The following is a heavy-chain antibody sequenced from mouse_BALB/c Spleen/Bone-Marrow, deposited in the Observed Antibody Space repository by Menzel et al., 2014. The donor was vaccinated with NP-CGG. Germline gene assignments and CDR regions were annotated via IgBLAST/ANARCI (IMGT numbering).Heavy chain of an antibody. CDR3: AGEGYDYDWFAY. CDR1: GYAFSSYW. D-gene: IGHD2-4*01. Sequence: LQESGAELVRPGSSVKISCKASGYAFSSYWMNWVKQRPGQGLEWIGQIYPGDGDTNYNGKFKGKATLTADKSSSTAYMQLSSLTSEDSAVYFCAGEGYDYDWFAYWGQGTLVTVSA. V-gene: IGHV1-80*01. CDR2: IYPGDGDT. J-gene: IGHJ3*01.